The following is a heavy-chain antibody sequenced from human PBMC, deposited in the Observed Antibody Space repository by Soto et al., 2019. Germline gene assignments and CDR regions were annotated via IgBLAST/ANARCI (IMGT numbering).Heavy chain of an antibody. CDR2: IRSNADGGTT. J-gene: IGHJ4*02. CDR3: STALRRDSALGAY. D-gene: IGHD3-16*01. V-gene: IGHV3-15*01. CDR1: GFPFIDAW. Sequence: EVQLVESGGGLVKPGGSLRLSCAASGFPFIDAWMSWVRQAPGKGLQWIGRIRSNADGGTTDLTAPVRDRFSISRDDSRDTLHLQMNSLTVDDTAVYFCSTALRRDSALGAYWGLGTLVSVSS.